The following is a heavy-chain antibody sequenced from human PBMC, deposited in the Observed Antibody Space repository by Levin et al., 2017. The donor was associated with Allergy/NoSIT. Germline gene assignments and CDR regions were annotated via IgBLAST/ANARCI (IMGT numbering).Heavy chain of an antibody. Sequence: LKISCAASGFTFSSYAMHWVRQAPGKGLEWVAVISYDGSNKYYADSVKGRFTISRDNSKNTLYLQMNSLRAEDTAVYYCARGGRITFGGVIVIQYYFDYWGQGTLVTVSS. D-gene: IGHD3-16*02. CDR1: GFTFSSYA. CDR2: ISYDGSNK. CDR3: ARGGRITFGGVIVIQYYFDY. J-gene: IGHJ4*02. V-gene: IGHV3-30-3*01.